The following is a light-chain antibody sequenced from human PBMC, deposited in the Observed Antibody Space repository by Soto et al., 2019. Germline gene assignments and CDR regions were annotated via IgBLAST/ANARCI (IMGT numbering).Light chain of an antibody. V-gene: IGKV3-20*01. CDR1: QSVSSSY. J-gene: IGKJ4*01. CDR3: QQYGSSPLT. Sequence: EIVLTQSPRTLSLSSGERATLSCRAGQSVSSSYLAWYQQKPGQAPRLLILGASSRATGIPDRFSGSGSGTDFTLTISRLEPDDFAVYYCQQYGSSPLTFGGGTKVEIE. CDR2: GAS.